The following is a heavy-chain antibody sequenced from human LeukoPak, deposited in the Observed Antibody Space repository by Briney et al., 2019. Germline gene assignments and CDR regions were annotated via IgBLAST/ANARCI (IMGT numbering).Heavy chain of an antibody. Sequence: GGSLRLSCAASGFTFSDYYMSWIRQAPGRGLEWVSYIGGSGVYRNYADSVKGRFTFSRDNTKNSLSLQMNSLRVEDTAVYYCARDRYDSSGTHWFDPWGQGTLVTVSS. CDR2: IGGSGVYR. D-gene: IGHD3-22*01. J-gene: IGHJ5*02. V-gene: IGHV3-11*05. CDR1: GFTFSDYY. CDR3: ARDRYDSSGTHWFDP.